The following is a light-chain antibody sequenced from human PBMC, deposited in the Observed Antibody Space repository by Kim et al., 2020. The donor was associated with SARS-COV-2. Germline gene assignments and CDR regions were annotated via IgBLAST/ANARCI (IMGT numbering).Light chain of an antibody. CDR3: QVWDSDTSHYV. V-gene: IGLV3-21*02. Sequence: SYELTQPPSVSVAPGQTATITCGGNNIGAKSVHWYQQKPVQAPVLVIYDDTERPSRIPARFSASKSASTATLPISRVEAGDEADYICQVWDSDTSHYVF. J-gene: IGLJ1*01. CDR2: DDT. CDR1: NIGAKS.